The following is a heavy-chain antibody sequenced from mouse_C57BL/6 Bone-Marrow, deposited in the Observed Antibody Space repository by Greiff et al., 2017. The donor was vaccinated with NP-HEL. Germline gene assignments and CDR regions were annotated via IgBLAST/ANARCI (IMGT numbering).Heavy chain of an antibody. CDR1: GYTFTSYW. V-gene: IGHV1-59*01. CDR2: IDPSDSYT. Sequence: PGASVKLSCKASGYTFTSYWMHWVKQRPGQGLEWIGVIDPSDSYTNYNQKFKGKATLTVDTSSSTAYMQLSSLTSEDSAVYYCASPCFYAMDYWGQGTSVTVSS. J-gene: IGHJ4*01. CDR3: ASPCFYAMDY.